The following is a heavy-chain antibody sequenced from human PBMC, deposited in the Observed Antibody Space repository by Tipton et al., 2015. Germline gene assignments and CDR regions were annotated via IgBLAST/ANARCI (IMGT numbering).Heavy chain of an antibody. J-gene: IGHJ4*02. CDR2: ISYSGST. D-gene: IGHD3-9*01. Sequence: TLSLTCAVSGGSVSSPSYYWSWIRQPPGKGLEWMGYISYSGSTHYNPSLKSRVTISVDTSKNQFSLKLTSVTAADTAVYYCACQDYDSLTRDYQTVDYWGQGTLVTVSS. V-gene: IGHV4-61*01. CDR1: GGSVSSPSYY. CDR3: ACQDYDSLTRDYQTVDY.